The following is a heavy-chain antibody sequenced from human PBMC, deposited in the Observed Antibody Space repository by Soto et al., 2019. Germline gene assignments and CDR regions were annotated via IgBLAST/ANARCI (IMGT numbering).Heavy chain of an antibody. V-gene: IGHV3-30*03. Sequence: GGSLRLSCAASGFTFSSYGMHWVRQAPGKGLEWVAVISYDGSNKYYADSVKGRFTISRDNSKNTLYLQMNSLRAEDTAVYYFARGSHYYDSSGYYRFDYWGQGTLVTVSS. CDR1: GFTFSSYG. CDR3: ARGSHYYDSSGYYRFDY. D-gene: IGHD3-22*01. CDR2: ISYDGSNK. J-gene: IGHJ4*02.